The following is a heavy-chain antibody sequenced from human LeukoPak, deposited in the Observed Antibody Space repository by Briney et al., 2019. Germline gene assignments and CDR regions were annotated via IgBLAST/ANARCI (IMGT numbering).Heavy chain of an antibody. J-gene: IGHJ3*02. Sequence: SVKVSCKASGGTFSSYAISWVRQAPRQGLEWMGGIIPIFSTANYAQKFQGRVTITADESTSTAYMELSSLRSEDTAVYYCARVYERRGAFDIWGQGTMVTVSS. V-gene: IGHV1-69*01. CDR2: IIPIFSTA. CDR1: GGTFSSYA. D-gene: IGHD1-1*01. CDR3: ARVYERRGAFDI.